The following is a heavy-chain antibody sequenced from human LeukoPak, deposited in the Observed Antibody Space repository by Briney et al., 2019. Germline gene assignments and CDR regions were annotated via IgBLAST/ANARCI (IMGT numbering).Heavy chain of an antibody. J-gene: IGHJ4*02. Sequence: GRSLRPSCAPSGFTFTSFGIHWVRHTPDKGLEWVTFIHNYETTEYYADSVRRRFTISRDNSKNTVYLQMNSLRVEDAAVYYCAKDDPTGRYLWGQGTLVTVSS. CDR1: GFTFTSFG. CDR2: IHNYETTE. V-gene: IGHV3-30*02. CDR3: AKDDPTGRYL. D-gene: IGHD1-26*01.